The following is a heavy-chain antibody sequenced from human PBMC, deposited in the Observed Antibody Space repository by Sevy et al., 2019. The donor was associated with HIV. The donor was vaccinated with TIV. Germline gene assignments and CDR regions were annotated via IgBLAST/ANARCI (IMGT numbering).Heavy chain of an antibody. D-gene: IGHD4-17*01. V-gene: IGHV3-30*18. J-gene: IGHJ4*02. Sequence: GGCLRLSCAASGFSFSTLGMHWVRQAPGKGLEWVAVLSHDGSHKFYAHSVKGRFTISRDNSKNTLYLQMNSLRAEDSAVYYCAKEYGDFEGFDYWGQGTLVTVSS. CDR1: GFSFSTLG. CDR3: AKEYGDFEGFDY. CDR2: LSHDGSHK.